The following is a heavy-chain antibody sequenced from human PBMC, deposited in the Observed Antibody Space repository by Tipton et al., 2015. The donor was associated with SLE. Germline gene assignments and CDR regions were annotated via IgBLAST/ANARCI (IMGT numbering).Heavy chain of an antibody. V-gene: IGHV4-59*01. Sequence: TLSLTCTVSGGSINGYYWSWIRQPPGKGLEWVGYIYDTGSANYNPSLASRVTISVDTSANQVSLKLSSVTAADTAVYYCARGPRGYYYYMDVWGNGTTVTVSS. CDR3: ARGPRGYYYYMDV. J-gene: IGHJ6*03. CDR1: GGSINGYY. CDR2: IYDTGSA.